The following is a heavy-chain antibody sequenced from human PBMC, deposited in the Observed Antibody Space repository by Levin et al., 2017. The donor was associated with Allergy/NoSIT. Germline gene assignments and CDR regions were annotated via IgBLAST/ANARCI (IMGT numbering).Heavy chain of an antibody. V-gene: IGHV4-39*01. Sequence: MSSETLSLTCNVFGGSTSSTSYWWSWVRQSPGKALEWIGSVYYSGKIYYNPSLESRVNISIDTSKNQFSLKVNSVTAADTAIYSCARQTWVHKGYFDSWGQGILVTVSS. CDR1: GGSTSSTSYW. CDR2: VYYSGKI. J-gene: IGHJ4*02. CDR3: ARQTWVHKGYFDS. D-gene: IGHD1-1*01.